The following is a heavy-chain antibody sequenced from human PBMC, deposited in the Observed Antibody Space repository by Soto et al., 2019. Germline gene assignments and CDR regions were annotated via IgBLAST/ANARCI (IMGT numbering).Heavy chain of an antibody. D-gene: IGHD5-12*01. CDR1: GFTFSSYG. Sequence: QVQLVESGGGVVQPGRSPRLSCAASGFTFSSYGMHWVRQAPGKGLEWVAVISYDGSNKYYADSVKGRFTISRDNSKNTLYLQMNSLRAEDTAVYYCAKDSGYALDYWGQGTLVTVSS. V-gene: IGHV3-30*18. CDR2: ISYDGSNK. J-gene: IGHJ4*02. CDR3: AKDSGYALDY.